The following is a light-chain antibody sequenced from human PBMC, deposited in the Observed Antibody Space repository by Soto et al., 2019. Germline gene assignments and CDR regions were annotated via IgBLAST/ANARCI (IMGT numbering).Light chain of an antibody. J-gene: IGLJ1*01. Sequence: QSVLTQPASVSGSPGQSITISCTGTSSDVGAYNYVSWYQQHPGEAPKLLIYDVSNRPSGASNRFSGSKSGNTASLTVSGLQAEDGADYYCSSYTSTNAYVFATGTKVTVL. CDR2: DVS. CDR3: SSYTSTNAYV. CDR1: SSDVGAYNY. V-gene: IGLV2-14*03.